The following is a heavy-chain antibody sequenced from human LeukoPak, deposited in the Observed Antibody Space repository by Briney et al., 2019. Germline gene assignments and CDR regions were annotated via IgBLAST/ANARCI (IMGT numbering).Heavy chain of an antibody. Sequence: SETLSLTCTVSGGSISSYYWSWIRQPPGKGVEWIGYISHSGSTYYNPSLKSRVTISVDTSKNQFSLKLSSVTAADTAVYYCARDVVYLLRAAFDIWGQGTMVTVSS. V-gene: IGHV4-59*12. CDR3: ARDVVYLLRAAFDI. CDR1: GGSISSYY. J-gene: IGHJ3*02. CDR2: ISHSGST. D-gene: IGHD2-21*01.